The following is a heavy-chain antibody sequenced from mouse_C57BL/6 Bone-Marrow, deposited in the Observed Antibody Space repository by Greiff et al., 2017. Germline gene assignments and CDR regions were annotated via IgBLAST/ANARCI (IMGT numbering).Heavy chain of an antibody. J-gene: IGHJ4*01. D-gene: IGHD2-5*01. CDR2: IYIGNGYT. CDR1: GYTFTSYG. V-gene: IGHV1-58*01. CDR3: ARSTIVTLLPMDY. Sequence: VQLKESGAELVRPGSSVKMSCKTSGYTFTSYGINWVKQRPGQGLEWIGYIYIGNGYTEYNEKFKGKATLTSDTSSSTAYMQLSSLTSEDSAIYFCARSTIVTLLPMDYWGQGTSVTVSS.